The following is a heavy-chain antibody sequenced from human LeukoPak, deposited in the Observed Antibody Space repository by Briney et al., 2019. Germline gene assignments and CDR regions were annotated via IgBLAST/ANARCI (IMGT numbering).Heavy chain of an antibody. CDR2: IYYSGST. CDR1: GRSVSSSSYY. D-gene: IGHD5-24*01. V-gene: IGHV4-39*01. Sequence: SATLSLTCTVSGRSVSSSSYYWGWIRQPPGKGLEWIGSIYYSGSTYYTPSLKSRVTISVDTSKNQFSLKLSSVTAADTAVYYCARHRMRWLQIYYFDYWGQGTLVTVSS. CDR3: ARHRMRWLQIYYFDY. J-gene: IGHJ4*02.